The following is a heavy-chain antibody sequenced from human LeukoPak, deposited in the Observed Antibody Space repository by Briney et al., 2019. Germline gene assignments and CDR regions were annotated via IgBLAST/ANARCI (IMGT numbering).Heavy chain of an antibody. D-gene: IGHD2-2*01. CDR1: GFTFSNYG. J-gene: IGHJ6*03. CDR3: ARVPAAPYYYYMDV. V-gene: IGHV3-30*02. Sequence: GGSLRLSCAASGFTFSNYGMHWVRQAPGKGLEWVGFIRYDGRNKYYADFVKGRFTISRDNSKNTLYLQMNSLRAEDTAVYYCARVPAAPYYYYMDVWGKGTTVTVSS. CDR2: IRYDGRNK.